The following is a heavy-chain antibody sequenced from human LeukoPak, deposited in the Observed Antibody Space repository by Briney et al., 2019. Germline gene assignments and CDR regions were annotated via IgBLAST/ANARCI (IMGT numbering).Heavy chain of an antibody. CDR1: GGSFSGYY. D-gene: IGHD6-13*01. Sequence: SETLSLTCAVYGGSFSGYYWSWIRQPPGKGLEWIGEINHSGSTNYNPSLKSRVTISVDTSKNQFSLKLSSVTAADTAVYYCARAIAAAGTPPWFDPWGQGTLVTVSS. CDR3: ARAIAAAGTPPWFDP. J-gene: IGHJ5*02. V-gene: IGHV4-34*01. CDR2: INHSGST.